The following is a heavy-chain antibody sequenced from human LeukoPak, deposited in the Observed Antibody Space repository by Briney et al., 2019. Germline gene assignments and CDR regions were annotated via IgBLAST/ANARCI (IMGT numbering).Heavy chain of an antibody. CDR3: ARAQKIKLLWFGESFSTLPDY. Sequence: PSETLSLTCTVSGGSISSGDYYWTWIRQPPGKGLKWIGCIYYSGSTYYNPSLKSRLTISVDTSKSQFSLNLSSVTAADTAVYYCARAQKIKLLWFGESFSTLPDYWGQGTLVTVSS. D-gene: IGHD3-10*01. CDR2: IYYSGST. CDR1: GGSISSGDYY. V-gene: IGHV4-30-4*08. J-gene: IGHJ4*02.